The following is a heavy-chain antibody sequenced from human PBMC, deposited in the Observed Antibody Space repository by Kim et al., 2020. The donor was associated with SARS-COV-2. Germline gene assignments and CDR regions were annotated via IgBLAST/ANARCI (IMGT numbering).Heavy chain of an antibody. CDR3: VRGVRRYCRGGSCYVDYYYYYGMDV. J-gene: IGHJ6*02. CDR1: GFTFSDYY. Sequence: GGSLRLSCAASGFTFSDYYMSWIRQAPGKGLEWVSYISSSGSTIYYADSVKGRFTISRDNAKNSLYLQMNSLRAEDTAVYYCVRGVRRYCRGGSCYVDYYYYYGMDVWGQGTTVTVSS. V-gene: IGHV3-11*04. CDR2: ISSSGSTI. D-gene: IGHD2-15*01.